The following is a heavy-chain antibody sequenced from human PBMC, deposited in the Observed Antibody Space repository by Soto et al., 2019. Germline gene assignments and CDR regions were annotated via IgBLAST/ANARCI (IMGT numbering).Heavy chain of an antibody. D-gene: IGHD6-19*01. J-gene: IGHJ4*02. CDR3: AKDLIFSSIAVAGT. V-gene: IGHV3-9*01. CDR2: ISWNSGSI. Sequence: GGSLRLSCAASGFTFDDYAMHWVRQAPGKGLEWVSGISWNSGSIGYADSVKGRFTISRDNAKNSLYLQMNSLRAEDTALYYCAKDLIFSSIAVAGTWGQGTLVTVSS. CDR1: GFTFDDYA.